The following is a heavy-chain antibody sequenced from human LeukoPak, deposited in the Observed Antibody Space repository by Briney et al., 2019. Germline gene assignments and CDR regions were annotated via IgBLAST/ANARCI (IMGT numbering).Heavy chain of an antibody. D-gene: IGHD3-22*01. V-gene: IGHV4-59*08. Sequence: SETLSLTCTVSGGSTSSYYWSWLRQPPGKELEWIGYIYYSGSTNYNPSLKSRVTISVDTSKNQFSLKLSSVTAADTAVYYCARRIPSYYYDSSGYNGTPFDYWGQGTLVTVSS. CDR3: ARRIPSYYYDSSGYNGTPFDY. J-gene: IGHJ4*02. CDR1: GGSTSSYY. CDR2: IYYSGST.